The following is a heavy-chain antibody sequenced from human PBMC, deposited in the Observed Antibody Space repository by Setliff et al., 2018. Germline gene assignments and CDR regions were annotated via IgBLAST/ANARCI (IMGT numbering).Heavy chain of an antibody. CDR3: ARDGYYDSSGHTGFYYYYYMDV. D-gene: IGHD3-22*01. V-gene: IGHV1-24*01. J-gene: IGHJ6*03. CDR1: GYTLTELS. CDR2: FDPEDGET. Sequence: ASVKVSCKVSGYTLTELSMHWVRQAPGKGLEWMGGFDPEDGETIYAQKFQGRVTMTRDTSTSTVYMELSSLRSEDTAVYYCARDGYYDSSGHTGFYYYYYMDVWGKGTTVTSP.